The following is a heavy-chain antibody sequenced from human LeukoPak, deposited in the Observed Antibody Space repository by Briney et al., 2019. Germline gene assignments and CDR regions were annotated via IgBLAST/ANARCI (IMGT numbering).Heavy chain of an antibody. D-gene: IGHD3-3*01. CDR1: GSTFANYW. Sequence: GESLQISCQGSGSTFANYWIGWARQLPGKGVEWMGIIYTGDSDNNESTSLEGQVTMSDKKSINTAYLQWGSLKASDTAMYYCARLSTRLLDHWGQGTRVTVSS. J-gene: IGHJ4*02. CDR2: IYTGDSDN. V-gene: IGHV5-51*01. CDR3: ARLSTRLLDH.